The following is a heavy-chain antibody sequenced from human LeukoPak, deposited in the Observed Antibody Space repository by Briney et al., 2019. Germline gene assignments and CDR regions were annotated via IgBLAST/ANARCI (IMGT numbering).Heavy chain of an antibody. D-gene: IGHD4-11*01. Sequence: GGSLRLSCAASGFTFSSYAMSWVRQAPGKGLEWVSAISVSGGTTYYADSVKGRFAISRDNSKNTMFLQMSSLRAEDTAVYYCAKATTVISPFDYWGQGTLVTVSS. V-gene: IGHV3-23*01. CDR3: AKATTVISPFDY. J-gene: IGHJ4*02. CDR2: ISVSGGTT. CDR1: GFTFSSYA.